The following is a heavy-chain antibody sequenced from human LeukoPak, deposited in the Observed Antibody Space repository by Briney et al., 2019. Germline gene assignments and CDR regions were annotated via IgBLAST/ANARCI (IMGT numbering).Heavy chain of an antibody. D-gene: IGHD3-16*02. CDR3: ARREYDYVWGSYRPNWFDP. V-gene: IGHV3-21*01. J-gene: IGHJ5*02. Sequence: GGSLRLSCAASGFTFSSYSMNWVRQAPGKGLEWVSSISSSSSYIYYADSVKGRFTISRDNAKNSLYLQMNSLRAEDTAVYYCARREYDYVWGSYRPNWFDPWGQGTLVTVSS. CDR1: GFTFSSYS. CDR2: ISSSSSYI.